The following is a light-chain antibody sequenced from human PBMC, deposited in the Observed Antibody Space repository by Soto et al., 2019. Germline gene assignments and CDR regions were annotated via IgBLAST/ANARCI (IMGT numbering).Light chain of an antibody. CDR2: VAS. CDR1: QSVSTSY. Sequence: EIVLTQSPGTLSLSPGERATLSCRASQSVSTSYLAWYQQKPGQAPRLLIYVASSRATGIPGRFSGSGSGADFTLTISGLETEDFAVYYCQQYGSVPLTFGGGTKVEIK. J-gene: IGKJ4*01. CDR3: QQYGSVPLT. V-gene: IGKV3-20*01.